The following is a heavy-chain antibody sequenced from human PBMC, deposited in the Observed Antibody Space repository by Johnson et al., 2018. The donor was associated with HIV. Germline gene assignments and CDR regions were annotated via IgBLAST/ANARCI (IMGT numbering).Heavy chain of an antibody. V-gene: IGHV3-30*03. J-gene: IGHJ3*02. D-gene: IGHD6-6*01. Sequence: QVQLVESGGGLAKPAWSPRLSCAASQFTFTSYGMHWVRQAPGKGLEWVAVLSNDGSNKYYADSVKGRFSISRDNSKNTLYLQMNSLRAEDTAVYYCASHVGSSVGSAFDIWGQGTMVTVSS. CDR1: QFTFTSYG. CDR2: LSNDGSNK. CDR3: ASHVGSSVGSAFDI.